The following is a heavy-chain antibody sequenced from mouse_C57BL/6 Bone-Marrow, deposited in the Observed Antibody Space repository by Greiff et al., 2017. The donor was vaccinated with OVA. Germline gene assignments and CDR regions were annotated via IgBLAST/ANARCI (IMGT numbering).Heavy chain of an antibody. V-gene: IGHV1-81*01. J-gene: IGHJ2*01. CDR3: ARRGWLLPYYFDY. D-gene: IGHD2-3*01. Sequence: VQLQQSGAELARPGASVKLSCKASGYPFTSYGISWVKQRTGQGLEWIGESYPRSGNTYYNEKFKGKATLTADKSSSTAYMELRSLTSEDSAVYFCARRGWLLPYYFDYWGQGTTLTVSS. CDR1: GYPFTSYG. CDR2: SYPRSGNT.